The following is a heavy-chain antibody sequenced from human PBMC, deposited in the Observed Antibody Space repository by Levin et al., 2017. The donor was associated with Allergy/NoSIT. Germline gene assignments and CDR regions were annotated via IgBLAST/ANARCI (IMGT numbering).Heavy chain of an antibody. J-gene: IGHJ4*02. CDR1: GFSFNKAW. CDR2: IKSRSDRGTT. D-gene: IGHD1-26*01. V-gene: IGHV3-15*01. Sequence: GGSLRLSCAASGFSFNKAWMSWVRQAPGKGLEWVGRIKSRSDRGTTDYAAPVKGRFTISRDDSKDTLYLQMNSLKTEDTAVYYCTTGWDPDFDYWGQGTLVTVSS. CDR3: TTGWDPDFDY.